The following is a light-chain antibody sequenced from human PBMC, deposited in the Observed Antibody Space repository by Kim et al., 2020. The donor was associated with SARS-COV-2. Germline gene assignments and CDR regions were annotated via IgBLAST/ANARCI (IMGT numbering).Light chain of an antibody. J-gene: IGLJ2*01. V-gene: IGLV3-21*04. CDR2: FDS. Sequence: QGTTSSSTCGESHIVTKNVHWYQQKSGQAPVLVIYFDSDRPSGIPERFSGSISGNTATLTISRVEAGDEADYHCQVWDSGSSHVVFGGGTKLIVL. CDR3: QVWDSGSSHVV. CDR1: HIVTKN.